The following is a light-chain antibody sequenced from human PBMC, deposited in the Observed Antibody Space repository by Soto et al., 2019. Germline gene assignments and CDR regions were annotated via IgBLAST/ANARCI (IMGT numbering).Light chain of an antibody. Sequence: QSALTQPASVSGSPGQTITISCTGTSSDVGGYNYLSWYQQHPGKAPKVMIYEVSNRPSGVSNRFSGSKSGNTASLTLSGLQAEDEADYFCSSYTTSGTPVFGGGTKLTVL. V-gene: IGLV2-14*01. CDR1: SSDVGGYNY. CDR2: EVS. CDR3: SSYTTSGTPV. J-gene: IGLJ3*02.